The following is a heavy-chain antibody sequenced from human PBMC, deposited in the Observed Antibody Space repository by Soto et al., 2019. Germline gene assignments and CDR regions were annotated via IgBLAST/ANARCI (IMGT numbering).Heavy chain of an antibody. D-gene: IGHD3-3*01. V-gene: IGHV4-39*01. CDR2: IYYSGST. Sequence: SESLSLTCTVSVGSISSISYYWGWIRQPPGKGLEWIGSIYYSGSTYYNPSLKSRVTISVDTSKNQFSLKLSSVTAADTAVYYCARHLSRDYDFWSGYYSNWFDPCRQLTLVPVSS. CDR3: ARHLSRDYDFWSGYYSNWFDP. CDR1: VGSISSISYY. J-gene: IGHJ5*02.